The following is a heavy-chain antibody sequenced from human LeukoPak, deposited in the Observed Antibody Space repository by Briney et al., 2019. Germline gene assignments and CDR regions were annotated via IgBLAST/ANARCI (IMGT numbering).Heavy chain of an antibody. V-gene: IGHV3-48*03. CDR1: GFTFSSYE. J-gene: IGHJ4*02. D-gene: IGHD2-21*02. CDR2: ISSSGSTI. CDR3: ARGDRGRIVVVTAIPNYFDY. Sequence: GGSLRLSCAASGFTFSSYEMNWVRQAPGKGLEWVSYISSSGSTIYYADSVKGRFTISRDNAKNSLYLQMNSLRAEDTAVYYCARGDRGRIVVVTAIPNYFDYWGQGTLVTVSS.